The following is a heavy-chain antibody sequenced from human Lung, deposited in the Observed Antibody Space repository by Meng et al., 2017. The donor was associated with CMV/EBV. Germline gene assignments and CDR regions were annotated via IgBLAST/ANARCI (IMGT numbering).Heavy chain of an antibody. D-gene: IGHD3-10*01. J-gene: IGHJ6*02. V-gene: IGHV4-59*01. Sequence: SXTLSLTCTVSGGSISSYYWSWIRQPPGKGLEWIGYIYYSGSTNYNPSLKSRVTISVDTSKNQFSLKLSSVTAADTAVYYCASGKYYYGSGSYYNYYYYGMDVWGQGTTVTVSS. CDR1: GGSISSYY. CDR2: IYYSGST. CDR3: ASGKYYYGSGSYYNYYYYGMDV.